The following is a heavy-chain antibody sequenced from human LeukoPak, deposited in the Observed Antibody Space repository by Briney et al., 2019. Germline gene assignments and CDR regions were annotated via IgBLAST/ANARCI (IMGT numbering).Heavy chain of an antibody. J-gene: IGHJ4*02. CDR1: GFTFSGYW. CDR3: AGDWASVALDY. V-gene: IGHV3-74*01. CDR2: VNSDGSST. Sequence: GSLRLSCAASGFTFSGYWMHWVRQAPGKGLVWVSRVNSDGSSTTYADSVKGRFTISRDNAKNSLYLQMNSLRAEDTAVYYCAGDWASVALDYWGQGTLVTVSP. D-gene: IGHD4-23*01.